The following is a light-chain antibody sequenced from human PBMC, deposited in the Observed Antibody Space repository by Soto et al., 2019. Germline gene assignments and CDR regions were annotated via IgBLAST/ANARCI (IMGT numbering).Light chain of an antibody. CDR2: GAS. V-gene: IGKV3-15*01. Sequence: EIVLTQSTDTLSVSPGERATLSCRASQRVSNNLAWYQQKPGQAPRLLIYGASTRATGIPARFSGSGSGTDFTLTISSLQPEDFATYYSQQSYSIPLTFGGGTKVDIK. CDR1: QRVSNN. CDR3: QQSYSIPLT. J-gene: IGKJ4*01.